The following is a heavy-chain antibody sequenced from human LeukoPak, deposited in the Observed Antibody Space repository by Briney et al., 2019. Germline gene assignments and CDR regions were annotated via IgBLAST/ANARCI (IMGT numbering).Heavy chain of an antibody. V-gene: IGHV4-59*08. CDR3: ARGNYYDSSGFDY. CDR1: GESFSHYY. CDR2: IYYSGST. D-gene: IGHD3-22*01. Sequence: SETLSLTCAVYGESFSHYYWSWIRQPPGKGLEWIGYIYYSGSTNYNPSLKSRVTISVDTSKNQFSLKLSSVTAADTAVYYCARGNYYDSSGFDYWGQGTLVTVSS. J-gene: IGHJ4*02.